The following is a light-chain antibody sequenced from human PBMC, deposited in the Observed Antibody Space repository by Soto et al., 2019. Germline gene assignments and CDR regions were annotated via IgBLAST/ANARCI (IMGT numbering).Light chain of an antibody. CDR1: QSVNSY. Sequence: EIVLTQSPATLYLSPGERDTLSCRASQSVNSYLAWYQQKPGQAPRLLIYDASNRATGIPARFSGSGSETDFTLTISSLEPEDFAVYYCHQRANWPSTFGQGTKLEIK. CDR2: DAS. CDR3: HQRANWPST. V-gene: IGKV3-11*01. J-gene: IGKJ2*01.